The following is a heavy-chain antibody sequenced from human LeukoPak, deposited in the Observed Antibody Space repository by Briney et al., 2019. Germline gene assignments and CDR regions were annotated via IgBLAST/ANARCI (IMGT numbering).Heavy chain of an antibody. Sequence: PGGSLRLSCAASGFTFNSYWMSWVRQAPGKGLEWVASIKEDGSEKYYVDSVKGRFTISRDNAKDSLYLQMNSLRAEDTAMYYCARRRPRIAAFDYWGQGTLVTVSS. CDR3: ARRRPRIAAFDY. J-gene: IGHJ4*02. CDR2: IKEDGSEK. CDR1: GFTFNSYW. D-gene: IGHD6-6*01. V-gene: IGHV3-7*01.